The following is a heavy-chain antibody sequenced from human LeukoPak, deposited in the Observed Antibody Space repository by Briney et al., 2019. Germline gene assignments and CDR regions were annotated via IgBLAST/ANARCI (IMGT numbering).Heavy chain of an antibody. CDR2: ISSGGTTV. CDR3: ARAPICDY. CDR1: GFTFSSFD. D-gene: IGHD5-24*01. J-gene: IGHJ4*02. V-gene: IGHV3-48*03. Sequence: GGSLRLSCAASGFTFSSFDMNWVRQAPGKGLEWVSYISSGGTTVYYADSVKGRFTISRDNARNSLYLQMNSLRVEDTAVYYCARAPICDYWGQGTLVTVSS.